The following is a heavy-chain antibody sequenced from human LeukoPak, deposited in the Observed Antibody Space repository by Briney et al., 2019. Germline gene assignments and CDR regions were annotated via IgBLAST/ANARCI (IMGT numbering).Heavy chain of an antibody. Sequence: GRSLRLSCAASGLTFSDYYMSWIRQAPGKGLEWVSYMGSTGRTIYYADSVKGRLTISRDNAKNSLYLQMNSLRAEDTAVYFCAKRGVVIRVILVGFHKEAYYFDSWGQGALVTVSS. CDR3: AKRGVVIRVILVGFHKEAYYFDS. J-gene: IGHJ4*02. D-gene: IGHD3-22*01. CDR1: GLTFSDYY. CDR2: MGSTGRTI. V-gene: IGHV3-11*01.